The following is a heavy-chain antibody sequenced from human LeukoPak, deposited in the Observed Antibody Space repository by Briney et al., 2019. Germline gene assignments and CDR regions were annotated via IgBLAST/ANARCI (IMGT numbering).Heavy chain of an antibody. Sequence: PSETLSLTCTVSGGSISSYYWSWIRQHAGKGLEWIGRIYTSGSTNYNPSLKSRVTMSVDTSKNQFSLKLSSVTAADTAVYYCAREHGSTYYYYYGMDVWGQGTTVTVSS. CDR3: AREHGSTYYYYYGMDV. CDR1: GGSISSYY. J-gene: IGHJ6*02. V-gene: IGHV4-4*07. CDR2: IYTSGST. D-gene: IGHD3-10*01.